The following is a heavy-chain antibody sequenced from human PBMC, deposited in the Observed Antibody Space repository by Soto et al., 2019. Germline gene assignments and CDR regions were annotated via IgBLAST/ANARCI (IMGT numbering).Heavy chain of an antibody. J-gene: IGHJ2*01. CDR3: VRDWEDWYYDV. D-gene: IGHD1-26*01. Sequence: EVQLVESGGGLVKPGGSQSLSCAASGFNFRQFTMNWVRQAPGKGLEWISSISSSSTSIYYAESVKGRFTISRDNAKSSLYLQMDSLRAEDTAFYYCVRDWEDWYYDVWGRGILVTVSS. CDR1: GFNFRQFT. CDR2: ISSSSTSI. V-gene: IGHV3-21*03.